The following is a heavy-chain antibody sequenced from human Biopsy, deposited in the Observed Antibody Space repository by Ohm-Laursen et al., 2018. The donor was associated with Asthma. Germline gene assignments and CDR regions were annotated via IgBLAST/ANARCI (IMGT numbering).Heavy chain of an antibody. CDR1: GSSMSSSSYS. V-gene: IGHV4-39*01. Sequence: TLSLTCTVSGSSMSSSSYSWGWIRQPPGKGLEWIGSISYTGNTDIPSLRSRVTLSVDTSKNNFSLKLTSVTAADTAVFYCARHWNWGSFFDYWGQGMLVTVSS. CDR3: ARHWNWGSFFDY. D-gene: IGHD7-27*01. CDR2: ISYTGNT. J-gene: IGHJ4*02.